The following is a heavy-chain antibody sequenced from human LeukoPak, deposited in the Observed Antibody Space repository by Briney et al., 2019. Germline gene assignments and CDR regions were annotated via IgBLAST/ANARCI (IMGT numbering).Heavy chain of an antibody. CDR2: IYYSGST. J-gene: IGHJ4*02. D-gene: IGHD2-15*01. Sequence: SETLSLTCTVSGGSISSSSYYWGWIRQPPGKGLEWIGSIYYSGSTYYNPSLKSRVTISVDTSKNQFSLKLSSVTAADTAVYYCATVYLGCSGGSCYLKYYFDYWGQGTLVTVSS. V-gene: IGHV4-39*07. CDR3: ATVYLGCSGGSCYLKYYFDY. CDR1: GGSISSSSYY.